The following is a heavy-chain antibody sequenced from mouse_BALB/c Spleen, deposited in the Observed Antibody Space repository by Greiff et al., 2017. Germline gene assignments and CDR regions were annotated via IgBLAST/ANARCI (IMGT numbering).Heavy chain of an antibody. J-gene: IGHJ4*01. D-gene: IGHD2-1*01. CDR2: IWAGGST. Sequence: QVQLQQSGPGLVAPSQSLSITCTVSGFSLTSYGVHWVRQPPGKGLEWLGVIWAGGSTNYNSALMSRLSISKDNSKSQVFLKMNSLQTDDTAMYYCARGGHYGKPLAMDYGGQGTSVTVSS. V-gene: IGHV2-9*02. CDR3: ARGGHYGKPLAMDY. CDR1: GFSLTSYG.